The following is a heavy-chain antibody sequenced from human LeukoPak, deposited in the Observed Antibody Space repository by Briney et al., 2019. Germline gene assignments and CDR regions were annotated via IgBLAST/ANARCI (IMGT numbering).Heavy chain of an antibody. D-gene: IGHD2-2*01. CDR2: INPNSGGA. CDR1: GYTFTDYY. CDR3: ARDRGFCSTCYTAY. V-gene: IGHV1-2*02. J-gene: IGHJ4*02. Sequence: PGRSLRLSCAASGYTFTDYYLHWVRQAPGQGLEWMGWINPNSGGAYYARKFQGRVTMTRDTSISTAYMELSRLRSDDTAVYYCARDRGFCSTCYTAYWGQGTLVTVSS.